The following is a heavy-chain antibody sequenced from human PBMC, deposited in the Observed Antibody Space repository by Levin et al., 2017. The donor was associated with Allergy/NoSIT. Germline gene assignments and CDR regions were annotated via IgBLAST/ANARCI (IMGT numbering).Heavy chain of an antibody. CDR3: ARGGPPNYDYNWGSYRDEYFDY. CDR2: IRNKAHGGTT. CDR1: GFTFGDYA. V-gene: IGHV3-49*04. D-gene: IGHD3-16*02. Sequence: PGGSLRLSCTGSGFTFGDYAMSWVRQAPGKGLEWVGFIRNKAHGGTTEYAASVKCRLTISRDDSKSIAYLQMNSLKTEDTAVYFCARGGPPNYDYNWGSYRDEYFDYWGQGTLVTVSS. J-gene: IGHJ4*02.